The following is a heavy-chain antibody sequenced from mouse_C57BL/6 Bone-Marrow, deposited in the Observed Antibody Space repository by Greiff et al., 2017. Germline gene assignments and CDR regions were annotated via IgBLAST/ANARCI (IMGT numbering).Heavy chain of an antibody. CDR3: ARDGGIYYEPFAY. J-gene: IGHJ3*01. V-gene: IGHV1-81*01. Sequence: QVQLQQSGAELARPGASVKLSCKASGYTFTSYGISWVKQRTGQGLEWIGEIYPRSGNTYYNEKFKGKATLTADKSSSTAYMELRSLTSEDSAVYFCARDGGIYYEPFAYWGQGTLVTVSA. CDR1: GYTFTSYG. CDR2: IYPRSGNT. D-gene: IGHD2-4*01.